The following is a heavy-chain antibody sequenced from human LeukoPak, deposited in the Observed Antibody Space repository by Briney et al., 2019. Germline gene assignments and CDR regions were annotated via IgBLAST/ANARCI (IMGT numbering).Heavy chain of an antibody. CDR2: IYYSGST. V-gene: IGHV4-59*01. CDR3: ARSFGEWELRPAHAFDI. J-gene: IGHJ3*02. D-gene: IGHD1-26*01. Sequence: PSETLSLTCTVSGGSISSYYWSWIRQPAGKGLEWIGYIYYSGSTNYNPSLKSRVTISVDTSKNQFSLKLSSVTAADTAVYYCARSFGEWELRPAHAFDIWGQGTMVTVSS. CDR1: GGSISSYY.